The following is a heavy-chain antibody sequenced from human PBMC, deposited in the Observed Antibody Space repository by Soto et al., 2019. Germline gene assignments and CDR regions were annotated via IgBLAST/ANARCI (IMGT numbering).Heavy chain of an antibody. J-gene: IGHJ4*02. CDR1: EFTFADFA. CDR2: ISGSGDNT. Sequence: GGSLRLSCEASEFTFADFAMHWVRLAPGKGLEWVSDISGSGDNTYYADSVKGRFTISRDNSKSTLYLQMNSLRAEDTAVYYCARVRWGAMDPFDYWGRGTLVTVSS. D-gene: IGHD3-16*01. CDR3: ARVRWGAMDPFDY. V-gene: IGHV3-23*01.